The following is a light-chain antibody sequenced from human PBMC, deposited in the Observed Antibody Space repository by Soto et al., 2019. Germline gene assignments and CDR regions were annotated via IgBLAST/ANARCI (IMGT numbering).Light chain of an antibody. CDR1: QSVSSNY. V-gene: IGKV3-20*01. CDR3: QQYDSSPLT. Sequence: EIVLTQSPGTLSLSPGERATLSCRASQSVSSNYLAWYQQKPGQAPRLLIYGASSRATGIPDRFSVSGSGTGFTLTISRLEPEDFAVYYCQQYDSSPLTFGGGTKVEIK. J-gene: IGKJ4*01. CDR2: GAS.